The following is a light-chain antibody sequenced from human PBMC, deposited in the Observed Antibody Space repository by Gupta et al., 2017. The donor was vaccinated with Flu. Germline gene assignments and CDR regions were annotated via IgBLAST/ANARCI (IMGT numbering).Light chain of an antibody. Sequence: SSELTQDPAVSAALGQTVRITCQGDSLRSYYASCYQQKPGQAPVLVISGKNNRPSGIPDRFSGSSSGNTASSTITGAQAEDEADYYCNSRDSSGNHPWVFGGGTKLTVL. CDR3: NSRDSSGNHPWV. V-gene: IGLV3-19*01. J-gene: IGLJ3*02. CDR2: GKN. CDR1: SLRSYY.